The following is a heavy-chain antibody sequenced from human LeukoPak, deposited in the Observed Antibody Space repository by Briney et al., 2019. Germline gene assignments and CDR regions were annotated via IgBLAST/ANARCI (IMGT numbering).Heavy chain of an antibody. V-gene: IGHV3-23*01. CDR2: ISGSGGTT. CDR3: TKERSSLYYFDF. CDR1: GFTFSTYA. D-gene: IGHD2-2*01. J-gene: IGHJ4*02. Sequence: PGGSLRLSCAASGFTFSTYAMNWVRQAPGKGLEWVSTISGSGGTTYYADSVKGRFTISRDNSKNTLYLEMSSLRAEDTAVYYCTKERSSLYYFDFWGQGTLVTVSS.